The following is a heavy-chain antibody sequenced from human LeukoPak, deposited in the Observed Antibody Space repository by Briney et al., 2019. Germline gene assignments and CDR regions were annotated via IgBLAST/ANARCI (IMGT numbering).Heavy chain of an antibody. Sequence: GGSLRLSCAASGFTFSSSAMNWVRQAPGKGLEWVSAISGSGGSTYYADSVKGRFTISRDNSKNTLYLQMNSLRAEDTAVYYCAKAQWELVPSYEFDYWGQGTLVTVSS. J-gene: IGHJ4*02. CDR1: GFTFSSSA. D-gene: IGHD1-26*01. CDR3: AKAQWELVPSYEFDY. CDR2: ISGSGGST. V-gene: IGHV3-23*01.